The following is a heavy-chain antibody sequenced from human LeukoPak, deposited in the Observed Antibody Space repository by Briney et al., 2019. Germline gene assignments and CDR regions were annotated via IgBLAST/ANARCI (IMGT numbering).Heavy chain of an antibody. CDR3: ARTLVGATEYYFDY. Sequence: PSETLSLTCTVSGGSISSYYWSWIRQPAGXXXEWIGRIYTSGSTNYNPSLKSRVTMSVDTSKNQFSLKLSSVTAADTAVYYCARTLVGATEYYFDYWGQGTLVTVSS. D-gene: IGHD1-26*01. CDR2: IYTSGST. CDR1: GGSISSYY. V-gene: IGHV4-4*07. J-gene: IGHJ4*02.